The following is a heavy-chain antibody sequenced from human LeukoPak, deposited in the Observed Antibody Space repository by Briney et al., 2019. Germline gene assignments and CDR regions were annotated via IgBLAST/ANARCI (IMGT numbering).Heavy chain of an antibody. CDR3: AGAYDSGPFHI. Sequence: SETLSPTCTVSGGSLSGFYWTWIRQPPGKGLEYIGYIYNLRTNYNPSLKSRVTISVDTSKNHFSLRLSSVTAADTAAYYCAGAYDSGPFHIWGQGTMVTVSS. V-gene: IGHV4-59*01. J-gene: IGHJ3*02. CDR2: IYNLRT. CDR1: GGSLSGFY. D-gene: IGHD3-16*01.